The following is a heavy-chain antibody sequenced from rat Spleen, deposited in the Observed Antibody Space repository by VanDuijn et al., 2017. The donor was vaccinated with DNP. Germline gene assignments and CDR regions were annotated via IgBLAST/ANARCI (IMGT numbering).Heavy chain of an antibody. Sequence: EVQLVESGGGLVQPGRSLKLSCAASGFTFSDYYMAWVRQAPTKGLEWVASITNSGGSTYYRDSVKGRFTISRDNAKSTLYLQMDSLRSEDTATYYCTTSYYPYWGQGVMVTVSS. V-gene: IGHV5-20*01. CDR1: GFTFSDYY. D-gene: IGHD1-12*01. CDR3: TTSYYPY. J-gene: IGHJ2*01. CDR2: ITNSGGST.